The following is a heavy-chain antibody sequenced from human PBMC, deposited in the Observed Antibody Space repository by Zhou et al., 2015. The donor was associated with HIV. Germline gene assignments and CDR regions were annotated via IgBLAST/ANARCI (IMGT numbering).Heavy chain of an antibody. CDR1: GFTFSSYG. CDR3: ARVGSSPQRYFYMDV. V-gene: IGHV3-30*19. D-gene: IGHD3-10*01. Sequence: QVQLVESGGGVVQPGRSLRLSCAASGFTFSSYGMHWVRQAPGKGLEWVANVKQDGTEKYYQDSVKGRFAIFRDNAKSLVHLQMNNLISDDTAVYYCARVGSSPQRYFYMDVWGEGATVTVPS. CDR2: VKQDGTEK. J-gene: IGHJ6*03.